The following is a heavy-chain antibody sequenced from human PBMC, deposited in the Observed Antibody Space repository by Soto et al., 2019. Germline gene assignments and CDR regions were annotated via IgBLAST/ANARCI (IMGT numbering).Heavy chain of an antibody. CDR2: INSDGSSI. J-gene: IGHJ6*02. D-gene: IGHD3-16*01. V-gene: IGHV3-74*01. Sequence: EVQLAESGGGLVQPGGSVRLSCAASKFTITSDWMHWVRQAPGKGLVWVSRINSDGSSISYADAVKGRFTISRDNAKNTLYLQMNSLGVEDTAVYYCVREVGHGYVLRGMDVWGQGTTVTVFS. CDR3: VREVGHGYVLRGMDV. CDR1: KFTITSDW.